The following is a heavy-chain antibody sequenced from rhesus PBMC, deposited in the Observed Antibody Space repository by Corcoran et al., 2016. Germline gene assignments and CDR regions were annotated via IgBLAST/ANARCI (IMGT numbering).Heavy chain of an antibody. J-gene: IGHJ4*01. CDR1: GGSISSNY. CDR3: ARGGGSSYLRLGY. D-gene: IGHD4-29*01. Sequence: QVQLQQWGEGLVKPSETLSLTCAVYGGSISSNYWSWIRQPPRKGREWIGRIRSGGSTNYNPSLKSRVTISIDTSKNQFSLKLSSVTAADTAVYYCARGGGSSYLRLGYWGQGVLVTVSS. V-gene: IGHV4-160*01. CDR2: IRSGGST.